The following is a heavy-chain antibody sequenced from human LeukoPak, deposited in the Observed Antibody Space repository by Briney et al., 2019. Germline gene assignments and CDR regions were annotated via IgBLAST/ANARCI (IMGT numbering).Heavy chain of an antibody. CDR1: GVSLSNYG. Sequence: GGSLRLSCGASGVSLSNYGMHWVRQAPGKGLEWVAFIRYDGINKFYGDSVKGRFTISRDNSRDTLYLQMNMLRVDDTALYYCAKDRRSGDFHGGPLGDWGQGALVTVSS. D-gene: IGHD3-10*01. CDR3: AKDRRSGDFHGGPLGD. CDR2: IRYDGINK. V-gene: IGHV3-30*02. J-gene: IGHJ4*02.